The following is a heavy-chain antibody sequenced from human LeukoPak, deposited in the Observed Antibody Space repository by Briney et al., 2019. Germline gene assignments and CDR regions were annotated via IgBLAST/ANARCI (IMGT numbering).Heavy chain of an antibody. CDR3: ARIEGAQLSGYDYGYYYYYMDV. D-gene: IGHD5-12*01. V-gene: IGHV4-34*01. Sequence: PSETLSLTCAVYGGSFSGYYWSWIRQPPGKGLEWIGEINHSGSTNYNPSLKSRVTISVDTSKNQFSLKLSSVTAADTAVYYCARIEGAQLSGYDYGYYYYYMDVWGKGTTVTVSS. CDR1: GGSFSGYY. J-gene: IGHJ6*03. CDR2: INHSGST.